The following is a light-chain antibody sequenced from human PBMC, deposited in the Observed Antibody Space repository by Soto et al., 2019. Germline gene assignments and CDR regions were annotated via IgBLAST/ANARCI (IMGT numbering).Light chain of an antibody. CDR1: QSVSSSY. CDR3: QQYGSSPPPVT. J-gene: IGKJ2*01. CDR2: GAS. V-gene: IGKV3-20*01. Sequence: EIVLTQSPGTLSLSPGERATLSCRASQSVSSSYLAWYQQKPGQAPRLLIYGASSRATGIPDRFSGSGSGTDFTLTISRLEPEDFAVYYCQQYGSSPPPVTFGQGPKLEIK.